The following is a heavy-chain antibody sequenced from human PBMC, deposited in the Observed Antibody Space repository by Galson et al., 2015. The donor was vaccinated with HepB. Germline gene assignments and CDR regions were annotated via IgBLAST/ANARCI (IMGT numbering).Heavy chain of an antibody. V-gene: IGHV6-1*01. CDR1: GDSVSSNSAA. CDR3: ASGIAVAGTGAFDI. Sequence: CAISGDSVSSNSAAWNWIRQSPSRGLEWLGRTYYRSKWYNDYAVSVKSRITINPDTSKNQFSLQLNSVTPEDTAVYYCASGIAVAGTGAFDIWGQGTMVTVSS. CDR2: TYYRSKWYN. J-gene: IGHJ3*02. D-gene: IGHD6-19*01.